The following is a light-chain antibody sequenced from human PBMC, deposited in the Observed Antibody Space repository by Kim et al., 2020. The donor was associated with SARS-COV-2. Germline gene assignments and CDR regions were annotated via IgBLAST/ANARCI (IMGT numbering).Light chain of an antibody. CDR3: QLYNYWPLT. CDR2: GAS. V-gene: IGKV3-15*01. CDR1: QSISSN. J-gene: IGKJ1*01. Sequence: VSPGKRAPLSCRASQSISSNLAWYQQKPGQAPRLLIYGASTRATGVPARFGGSGSGTEFTLTISSLQSEDFAIYYCQLYNYWPLTFGQGTKVDIK.